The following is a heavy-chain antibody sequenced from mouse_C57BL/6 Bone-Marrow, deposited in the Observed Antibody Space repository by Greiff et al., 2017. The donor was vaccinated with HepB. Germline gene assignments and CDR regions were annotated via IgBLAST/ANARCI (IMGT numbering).Heavy chain of an antibody. J-gene: IGHJ1*03. CDR1: GFSLTSYG. CDR3: ASLCHAGYFDV. V-gene: IGHV2-6*01. D-gene: IGHD6-5*01. Sequence: VQVVESGPGLVAPSQSLSITCTVSGFSLTSYGVDWVRQSPGKGLEWLGVIWGVGSTNYNSALKSRLSISKDNSKSQVFLKMNSLQTDDTAMYYCASLCHAGYFDVWGTGTTVTVSS. CDR2: IWGVGST.